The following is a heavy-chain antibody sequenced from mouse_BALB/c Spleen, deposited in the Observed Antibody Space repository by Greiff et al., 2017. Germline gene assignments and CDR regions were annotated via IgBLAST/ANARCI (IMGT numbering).Heavy chain of an antibody. J-gene: IGHJ4*01. CDR3: AREDYYGYYAMDY. V-gene: IGHV2-9*02. D-gene: IGHD1-2*01. CDR2: IWAGGST. Sequence: QVQLKESGPGLVAPSQSLSITCTVSGFSLTSYGVHWVRQPPGKGLEWLGVIWAGGSTNYNSALMSRLSISKDNSKSQVFLKMNSLQTDDTAMYYCAREDYYGYYAMDYWGQGTSVTVSS. CDR1: GFSLTSYG.